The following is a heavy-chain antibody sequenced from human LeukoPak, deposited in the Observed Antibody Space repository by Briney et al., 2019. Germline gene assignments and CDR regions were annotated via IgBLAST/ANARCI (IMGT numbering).Heavy chain of an antibody. Sequence: GGSLRLSCAAPGFTIGGFAMTWVRQAPGKGLEWVSAVGGSGGDTYYADSVKGRFTISRDNSKNTVYLQMNSLRAEDTAIYYCAKDIGGSGAYWGQGTLVTVSS. V-gene: IGHV3-23*01. CDR2: VGGSGGDT. D-gene: IGHD3-16*01. CDR3: AKDIGGSGAY. CDR1: GFTIGGFA. J-gene: IGHJ4*02.